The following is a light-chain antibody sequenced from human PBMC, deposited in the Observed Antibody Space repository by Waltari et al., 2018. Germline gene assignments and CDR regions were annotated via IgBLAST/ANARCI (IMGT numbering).Light chain of an antibody. Sequence: DIQMTQSPSSLSASVGDRVTITCRASQSISSYLNWYQQKPGKAPKLLIYAASSLQSGVPSRFSGSGSGKDFTLTISSLPPEDFSTYYCQQSYSTLDTFGQGTKLGIK. CDR3: QQSYSTLDT. V-gene: IGKV1-39*01. CDR2: AAS. CDR1: QSISSY. J-gene: IGKJ2*01.